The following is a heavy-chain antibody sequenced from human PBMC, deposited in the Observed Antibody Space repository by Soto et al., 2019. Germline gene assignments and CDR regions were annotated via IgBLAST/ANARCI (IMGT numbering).Heavy chain of an antibody. D-gene: IGHD3-3*01. CDR2: ISSSGGTV. V-gene: IGHV3-11*01. Sequence: PGGSLRLSCAASGFTFSDYYMSWIRQAPGKGLEWVSYISSSGGTVYYADSVKGRFTISRDNAKNSLYLQMNSLRAEDTAVYYCARLRFLEWFDYWGQGTLVTVSS. CDR3: ARLRFLEWFDY. J-gene: IGHJ4*02. CDR1: GFTFSDYY.